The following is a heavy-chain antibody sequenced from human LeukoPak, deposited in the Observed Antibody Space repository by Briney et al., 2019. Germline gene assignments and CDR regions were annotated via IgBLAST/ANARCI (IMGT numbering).Heavy chain of an antibody. V-gene: IGHV5-51*01. Sequence: GESLKISCKGSGYSFTSYWIGWVRQMPGKGLEWMGIIYPGDSDTRYSPSFQGQVTISADKSISTAYLQWSSLKASDTAMYYCARHWGRYYDFWSGYSPNYFDYWGQGTLVTVSS. CDR3: ARHWGRYYDFWSGYSPNYFDY. D-gene: IGHD3-3*01. CDR2: IYPGDSDT. CDR1: GYSFTSYW. J-gene: IGHJ4*02.